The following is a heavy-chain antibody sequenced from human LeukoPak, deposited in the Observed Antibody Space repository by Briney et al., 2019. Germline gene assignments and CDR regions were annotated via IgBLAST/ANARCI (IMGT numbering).Heavy chain of an antibody. CDR2: ISGSGGST. Sequence: PGGSLRLSCAASGFTFSSYAMSWVRQAPGKGLEWVSAISGSGGSTYYADSVKGRFTISRDNSKNTLYLQINGRRAEDTAVYYWANAAPGNYRTVWGQGTLVTVSS. CDR3: ANAAPGNYRTV. CDR1: GFTFSSYA. V-gene: IGHV3-23*01. J-gene: IGHJ4*02. D-gene: IGHD1-7*01.